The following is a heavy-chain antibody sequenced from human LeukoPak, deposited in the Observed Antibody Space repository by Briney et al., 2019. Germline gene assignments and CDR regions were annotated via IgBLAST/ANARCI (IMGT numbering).Heavy chain of an antibody. CDR1: GFTVSSNY. CDR2: IYSGGST. D-gene: IGHD3-22*01. Sequence: PGGSLRLSCAASGFTVSSNYMSWVRQAPGKGLEWVSVIYSGGSTYYADSVKGRFTISRDNSKNTLYLQMNSLRAEDTAVYYCARMSSGNSEGFDYWGQGTLVTVSS. CDR3: ARMSSGNSEGFDY. V-gene: IGHV3-53*01. J-gene: IGHJ4*02.